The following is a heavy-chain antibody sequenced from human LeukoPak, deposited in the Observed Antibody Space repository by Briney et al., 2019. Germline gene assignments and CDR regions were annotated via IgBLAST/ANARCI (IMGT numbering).Heavy chain of an antibody. CDR1: GFTFSSND. CDR3: ARSRAFGLHSMVFDY. D-gene: IGHD5-24*01. CDR2: IGTAGDT. Sequence: GRSLRLSCAASGFTFSSNDMHWVRQATGKGLEWVSAIGTAGDTYYPGSVKGRFTISRENAKNSLYLQMNSLRAGDTAVYYCARSRAFGLHSMVFDYWGQGTLVTVSS. V-gene: IGHV3-13*01. J-gene: IGHJ4*02.